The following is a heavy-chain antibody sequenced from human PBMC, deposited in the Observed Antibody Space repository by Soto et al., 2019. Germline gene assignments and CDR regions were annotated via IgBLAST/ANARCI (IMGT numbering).Heavy chain of an antibody. D-gene: IGHD6-13*01. CDR2: IYHSGST. V-gene: IGHV4-4*02. Sequence: QVQLQESGPGLVKPSGTLSLTCAVSGGSISSSNWWSWVRQPPGKGLVWIGEIYHSGSTNYNPSLKSRVTIAGDKSKNQFSLKPSSVTAADTAVYYCARGRAAAGYYYYGMDVWGQGTTVTVSS. CDR3: ARGRAAAGYYYYGMDV. J-gene: IGHJ6*02. CDR1: GGSISSSNW.